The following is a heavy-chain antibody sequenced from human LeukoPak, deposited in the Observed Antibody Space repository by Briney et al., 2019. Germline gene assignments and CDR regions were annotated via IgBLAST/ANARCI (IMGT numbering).Heavy chain of an antibody. D-gene: IGHD4-11*01. Sequence: GRSLRLSCAASGFTFDDYAMHWVRQAPGKGLEWVAVISYDGSNKYYADSVKGRFTISRDNSKNTLYLQMNSLRAEDTAVYYCAKLTTETDYWGQGTLVTVSS. V-gene: IGHV3-30*18. CDR2: ISYDGSNK. J-gene: IGHJ4*02. CDR1: GFTFDDYA. CDR3: AKLTTETDY.